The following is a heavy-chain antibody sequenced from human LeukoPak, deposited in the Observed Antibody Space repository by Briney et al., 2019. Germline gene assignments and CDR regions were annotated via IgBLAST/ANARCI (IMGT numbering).Heavy chain of an antibody. CDR3: AXXRYRYXSXXY. J-gene: IGHJ4*01. Sequence: GGSLRLSCAASGFTFSSYGMHWVRQAPGKGLEWVAFIRYDGSNKYYADSVKGRFTIYRENSKNTLYLQTNRLRAEDTAVYYCAXXRYRYXSXXYWGXXXXVT. D-gene: IGHD5-18*01. CDR2: IRYDGSNK. CDR1: GFTFSSYG. V-gene: IGHV3-30*02.